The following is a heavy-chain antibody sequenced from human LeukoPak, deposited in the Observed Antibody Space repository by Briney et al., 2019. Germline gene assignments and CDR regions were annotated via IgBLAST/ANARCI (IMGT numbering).Heavy chain of an antibody. D-gene: IGHD2-21*02. V-gene: IGHV4-4*07. CDR2: MYSNGST. J-gene: IGHJ4*02. Sequence: SETLSLTCTVSGGSISGYFWTWIRQPAGKGLEWIGLMYSNGSTTYNPSLKGRVTMSVDTSKNQFSLKVSSVTAADTAVYYCARAEYCGADCYFLGHWGQGTLVTVSS. CDR1: GGSISGYF. CDR3: ARAEYCGADCYFLGH.